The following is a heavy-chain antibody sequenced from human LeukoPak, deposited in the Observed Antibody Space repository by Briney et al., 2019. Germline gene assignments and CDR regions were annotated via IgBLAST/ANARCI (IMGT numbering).Heavy chain of an antibody. CDR3: AKGPPYYDFWSGYYQLDY. Sequence: GGSLRLSCAASGLTFSSYAMSWVRQAPGKGLEWVSAISGSGGSTYYADSVKGRFTISRDNSKNTLYLQMNSLRAEDTAVYYCAKGPPYYDFWSGYYQLDYWGQGTLVTVSS. D-gene: IGHD3-3*01. CDR1: GLTFSSYA. CDR2: ISGSGGST. V-gene: IGHV3-23*01. J-gene: IGHJ4*02.